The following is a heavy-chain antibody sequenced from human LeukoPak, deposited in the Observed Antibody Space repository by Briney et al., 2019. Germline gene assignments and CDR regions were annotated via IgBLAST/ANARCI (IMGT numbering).Heavy chain of an antibody. J-gene: IGHJ3*02. Sequence: SETLSLTCAVYGGSFSGYYWSWIRQPPGKGLEWIGEINHSGSTNYNPSLKSRVSISVDTSKNQFSLKLSSVTAADTAVYYCARDFRGSVDAFDIWGQGTMVAVSS. CDR3: ARDFRGSVDAFDI. CDR2: INHSGST. CDR1: GGSFSGYY. D-gene: IGHD3-3*01. V-gene: IGHV4-34*01.